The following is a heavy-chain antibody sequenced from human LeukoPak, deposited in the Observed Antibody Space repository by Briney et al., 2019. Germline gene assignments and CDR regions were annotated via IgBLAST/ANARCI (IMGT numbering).Heavy chain of an antibody. Sequence: PGGSLRLSCAASGFTFSSYVMHWVRQAPGKGLEWVAIISYDGSNEYYADSVKGRFTISRDNSKNTLYLQMNSLRAADTAVYYCAXDKGTSYLSSFDYWGQGTLVTVSS. CDR3: AXDKGTSYLSSFDY. CDR2: ISYDGSNE. J-gene: IGHJ4*02. D-gene: IGHD6-6*01. CDR1: GFTFSSYV. V-gene: IGHV3-30*04.